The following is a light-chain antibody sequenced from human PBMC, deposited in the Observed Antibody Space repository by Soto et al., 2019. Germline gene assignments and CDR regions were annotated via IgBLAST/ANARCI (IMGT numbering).Light chain of an antibody. V-gene: IGKV3-20*01. Sequence: DIVMTQSPGTLSLSPGERATLSCRASQSVSDNYLAWYQQKPGQAPRLLIYGAFTRATGIPDRFSGSGSGTDFSLTISRMEPEDFAVYYCQQYGSSPPWTFGQGTTVEIK. CDR3: QQYGSSPPWT. CDR2: GAF. CDR1: QSVSDNY. J-gene: IGKJ1*01.